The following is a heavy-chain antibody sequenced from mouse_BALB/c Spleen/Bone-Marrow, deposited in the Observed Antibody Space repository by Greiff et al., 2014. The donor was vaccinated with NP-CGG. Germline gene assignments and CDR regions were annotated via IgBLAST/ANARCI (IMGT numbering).Heavy chain of an antibody. D-gene: IGHD2-13*01. J-gene: IGHJ3*01. CDR1: GYTLSTYW. CDR3: ARVACYGDYPSWFAY. CDR2: IYPRTGFT. V-gene: IGHV1-7*01. Sequence: QVQLQQSGAELAKPGASVKMSCKASGYTLSTYWMHWVKQRPGQGLEWIGYIYPRTGFTEYSPKFRDKATFTVDNSSSTAYMRLSSLTSEDSAVYDCARVACYGDYPSWFAYWGQGTLVTVSA.